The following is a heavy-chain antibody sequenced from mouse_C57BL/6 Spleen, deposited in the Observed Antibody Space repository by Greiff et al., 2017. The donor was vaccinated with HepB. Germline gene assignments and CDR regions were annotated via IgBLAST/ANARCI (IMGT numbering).Heavy chain of an antibody. Sequence: QVQLKESGPELVKPGASVKISCKASGYAFSSSWMNWVKQRPGKGLEWIGRIYPGDGDTNYNGKFKGKATLTADKSSSTAYMQLSSLTSEDSAVYFCASRTDFDYWGQGTTLTVSS. J-gene: IGHJ2*01. CDR3: ASRTDFDY. CDR1: GYAFSSSW. V-gene: IGHV1-82*01. D-gene: IGHD4-1*01. CDR2: IYPGDGDT.